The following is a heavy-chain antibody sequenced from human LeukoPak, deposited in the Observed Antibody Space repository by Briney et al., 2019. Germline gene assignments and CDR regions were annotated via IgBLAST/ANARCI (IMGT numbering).Heavy chain of an antibody. CDR2: INPNSGGT. Sequence: ASVKVSCKASGYTFTGYYMHWVRQAPGQGLGWMAWINPNSGGTYYAQNFHDRITTTRDTSISTAYMELSRLRSDDTAIYYCARANALYCSSTSCLFDYWGQGTLVTVSS. D-gene: IGHD2-2*01. CDR3: ARANALYCSSTSCLFDY. V-gene: IGHV1-2*02. CDR1: GYTFTGYY. J-gene: IGHJ4*02.